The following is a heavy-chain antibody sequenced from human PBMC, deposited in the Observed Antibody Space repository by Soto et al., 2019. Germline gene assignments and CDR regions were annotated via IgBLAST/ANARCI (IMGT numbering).Heavy chain of an antibody. CDR3: STSGSGWYGVDFDV. V-gene: IGHV3-21*01. CDR1: GFSFNSYT. Sequence: GGSLRLSCAASGFSFNSYTMNWLRQAPGKGLEWVSSISSSGSFTDYADSVRGRFTISRDNAKNSLYLQMTSLSAEDTAVYYCSTSGSGWYGVDFDVWGQGTKVTVSS. D-gene: IGHD6-19*01. J-gene: IGHJ3*01. CDR2: ISSSGSFT.